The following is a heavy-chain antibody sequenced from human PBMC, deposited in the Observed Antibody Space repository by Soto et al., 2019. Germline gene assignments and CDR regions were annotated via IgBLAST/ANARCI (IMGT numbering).Heavy chain of an antibody. Sequence: QVQLVESGGGVVQPGRSLRLSCAASGFTFSSYGMHWVRQAPGKGLEWVAVISYDGSNKYYADSVKGRFTISRDNSKNTLYLQMNSLRAEDTAVYYCAKAARGRYFDWLKGLVPDYWGQGTLVTVSS. CDR1: GFTFSSYG. V-gene: IGHV3-30*18. CDR3: AKAARGRYFDWLKGLVPDY. D-gene: IGHD3-9*01. J-gene: IGHJ4*02. CDR2: ISYDGSNK.